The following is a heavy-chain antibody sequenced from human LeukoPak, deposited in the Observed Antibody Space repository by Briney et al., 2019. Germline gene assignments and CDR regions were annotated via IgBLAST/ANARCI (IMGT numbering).Heavy chain of an antibody. V-gene: IGHV4-59*01. Sequence: PSETLSLTCSVSGDSISIYYWSWIRQPPGKGLEWIGYIYNSGSTNYNPSLKSRVTISVDTSKSQFFLKLSSVTAADTAVYFCARFPYFEGFDYWGQGTQVIVSS. J-gene: IGHJ4*02. D-gene: IGHD3-9*01. CDR3: ARFPYFEGFDY. CDR1: GDSISIYY. CDR2: IYNSGST.